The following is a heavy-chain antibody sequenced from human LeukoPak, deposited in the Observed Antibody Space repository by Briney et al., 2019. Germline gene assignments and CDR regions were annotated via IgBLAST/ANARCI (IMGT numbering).Heavy chain of an antibody. D-gene: IGHD3-9*01. J-gene: IGHJ4*02. CDR3: AKERASSLRYAYDY. V-gene: IGHV3-9*01. Sequence: PGGSLRLSCAASGFTFDDYAMHWVRQAPGKGLEWVSGISWNSGSIGYADSVKGRFTISRDNAKNSLYLQMNSLRAEDTALYYCAKERASSLRYAYDYWGQGTLVTVSS. CDR1: GFTFDDYA. CDR2: ISWNSGSI.